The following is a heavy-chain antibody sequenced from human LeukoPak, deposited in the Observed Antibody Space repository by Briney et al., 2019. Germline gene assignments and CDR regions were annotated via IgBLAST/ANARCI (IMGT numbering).Heavy chain of an antibody. CDR2: IIPIFGTA. CDR1: GGTFSSYA. Sequence: SVKVSCKASGGTFSSYAISWVRQAPGQGLEWMGGIIPIFGTANYAQKFQGRVTITADKSMNTAYMELSSLRSEDTAVYYCARAPIAAAGKELRDWGQGTLVTVSS. D-gene: IGHD6-13*01. V-gene: IGHV1-69*06. CDR3: ARAPIAAAGKELRD. J-gene: IGHJ4*02.